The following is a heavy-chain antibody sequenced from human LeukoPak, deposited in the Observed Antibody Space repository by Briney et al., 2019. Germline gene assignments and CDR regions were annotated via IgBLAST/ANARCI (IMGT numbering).Heavy chain of an antibody. V-gene: IGHV1-69*06. Sequence: ASVKVSCKASGYTFTGYYMHWVRQAPGQGLEWMGGIIPIFGTANYAQKFQGRVTITADKSTSTAYMELSSLRSEDMAVYYCATPHDAFDIWGQGTMVTVSS. CDR1: GYTFTGYY. CDR3: ATPHDAFDI. CDR2: IIPIFGTA. J-gene: IGHJ3*02.